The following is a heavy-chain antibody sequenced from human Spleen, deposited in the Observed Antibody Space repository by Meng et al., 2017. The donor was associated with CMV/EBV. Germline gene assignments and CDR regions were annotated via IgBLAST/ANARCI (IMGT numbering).Heavy chain of an antibody. CDR1: GDTFTDYS. J-gene: IGHJ5*02. Sequence: QVRLGQSGADLRKPGASVKVSCKASGDTFTDYSMHWVRQAPGQGLEWMGCINPNSGDTNYAQKFQGRVTMTRDTSISTAYMELSRLRSDDTAVYYCTRDAHLTTVTPNWFDPWGQGTLVTVSS. CDR3: TRDAHLTTVTPNWFDP. V-gene: IGHV1-2*02. CDR2: INPNSGDT. D-gene: IGHD4-17*01.